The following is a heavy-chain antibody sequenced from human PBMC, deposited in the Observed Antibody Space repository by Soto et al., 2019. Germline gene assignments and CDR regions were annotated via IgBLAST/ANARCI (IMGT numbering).Heavy chain of an antibody. V-gene: IGHV4-59*01. CDR3: ARGVDKQWADY. CDR1: GGSISSYF. J-gene: IGHJ4*02. CDR2: IYYSGST. Sequence: QVQLQESGPGLVKPSETLSLTCTVSGGSISSYFWNWIRQPPGKGLEWIGYIYYSGSTNYNPSLKSRVTISVDTSKNQFSLKLSSVTAADTAVYYCARGVDKQWADYWGQGTLVTVSS. D-gene: IGHD1-26*01.